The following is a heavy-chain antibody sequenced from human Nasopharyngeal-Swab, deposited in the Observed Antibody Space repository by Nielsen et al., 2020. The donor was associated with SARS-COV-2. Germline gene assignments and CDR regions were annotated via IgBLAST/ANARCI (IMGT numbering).Heavy chain of an antibody. J-gene: IGHJ4*02. CDR1: GFTFSSYA. V-gene: IGHV3-23*01. D-gene: IGHD4-17*01. Sequence: GESLKISCAASGFTFSSYAMSWVRQAPGKGLEWVSAISGSGGSTYYADSVKGRFTISRDNAKNTLYLQMNSLRAEDTAVYYCARHDYGENYWGQGTLVTVSS. CDR2: ISGSGGST. CDR3: ARHDYGENY.